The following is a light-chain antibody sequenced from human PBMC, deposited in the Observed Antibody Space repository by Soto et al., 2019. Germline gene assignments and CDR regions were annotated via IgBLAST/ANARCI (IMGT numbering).Light chain of an antibody. Sequence: DIQMTQSPSSLSASGGDRVTITCRASQTIGRYLNWYQQQPGKAPKLLIYAGSNLQSGVPSRFSGTGSGTDFTPTISSLQPEDFATYYCQQSFITPHTFGQGTRVEIK. J-gene: IGKJ2*01. CDR1: QTIGRY. V-gene: IGKV1-39*01. CDR2: AGS. CDR3: QQSFITPHT.